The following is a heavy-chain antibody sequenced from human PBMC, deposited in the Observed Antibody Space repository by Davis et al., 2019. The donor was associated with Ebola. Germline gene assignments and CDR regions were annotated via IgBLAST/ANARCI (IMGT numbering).Heavy chain of an antibody. D-gene: IGHD3-22*01. J-gene: IGHJ3*02. CDR1: GGSISSSNW. CDR2: IYHSGST. CDR3: ARRVSYDSGGYAFDI. Sequence: MPSETLSLTCAVSGGSISSSNWWSWVRQPPGKGLEWIGEIYHSGSTNYNPSLKSRVTISVDKSKNQFSLKLSSVTAADTAVYYCARRVSYDSGGYAFDIWGQGTMVTVSS. V-gene: IGHV4-4*02.